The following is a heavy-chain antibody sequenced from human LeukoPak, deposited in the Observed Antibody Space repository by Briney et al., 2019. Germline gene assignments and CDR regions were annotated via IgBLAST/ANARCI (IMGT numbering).Heavy chain of an antibody. CDR3: AKGWQWSYYYGMDV. V-gene: IGHV3-53*05. Sequence: PGGSLRLSCAASGSSVNSYYMSWVRQAPGSGLEWVSALSSGDNTHYADSVNGRFTISRDNAKNSLYLQMNSLRAEDTALYYCAKGWQWSYYYGMDVWGQGTTVTVSS. CDR1: GSSVNSYY. CDR2: LSSGDNT. D-gene: IGHD6-19*01. J-gene: IGHJ6*01.